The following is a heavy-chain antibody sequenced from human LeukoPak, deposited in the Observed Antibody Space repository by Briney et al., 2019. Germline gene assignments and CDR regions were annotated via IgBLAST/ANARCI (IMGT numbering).Heavy chain of an antibody. CDR1: GYTFTSYG. V-gene: IGHV1-18*01. CDR3: STIIAAAGKRYFQH. CDR2: VSAYNGNT. Sequence: ASVKVSCKASGYTFTSYGISWVRQAPGQGGEWMGWVSAYNGNTNYAQKLQGRVTMSTDTSTSTAYMELRSLRSDDTAVYYCSTIIAAAGKRYFQHWGQGTLVTVSS. D-gene: IGHD6-13*01. J-gene: IGHJ1*01.